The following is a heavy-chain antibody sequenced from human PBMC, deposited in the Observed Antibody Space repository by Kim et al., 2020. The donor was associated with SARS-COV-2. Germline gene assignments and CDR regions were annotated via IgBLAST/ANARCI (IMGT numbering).Heavy chain of an antibody. CDR3: AKGWGFDN. D-gene: IGHD3-16*01. Sequence: GGSLRLSCEASGFTFSTHYMSWVRQAPGKGLEWVANTKEDASEESYADTVKGRFTISRDNARNSLYLQTNNLRYEDTAVHYCAKGWGFDNWGQGNTVTV. CDR2: TKEDASEE. CDR1: GFTFSTHY. V-gene: IGHV3-7*01. J-gene: IGHJ4*02.